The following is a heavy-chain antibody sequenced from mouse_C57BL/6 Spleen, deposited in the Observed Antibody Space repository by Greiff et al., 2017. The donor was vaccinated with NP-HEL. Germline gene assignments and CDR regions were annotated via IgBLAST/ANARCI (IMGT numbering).Heavy chain of an antibody. CDR1: GYTFTSYW. Sequence: QVQLQQPGAELVKPGASVKMSCKASGYTFTSYWITWVKQRPGQGLEWIGDIYPGSGSTNYNEKFKSKATLTVDNSSRTAYMQLSSLTSEDSAVYYGARSHYYGSSPFADWGQGTLVTVAA. CDR3: ARSHYYGSSPFAD. V-gene: IGHV1-55*01. CDR2: IYPGSGST. D-gene: IGHD1-1*01. J-gene: IGHJ3*01.